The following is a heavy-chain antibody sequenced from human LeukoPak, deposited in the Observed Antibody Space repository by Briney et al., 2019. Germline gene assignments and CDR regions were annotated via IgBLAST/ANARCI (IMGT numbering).Heavy chain of an antibody. CDR2: INHSGST. Sequence: SETLSLTCAVYGGSFSGYYWSWIRQPPGKGLEWIGEINHSGSTNYNPSLKSRVTISVDTSKNQFSQKLRSVTAADTAVYYCARGSEGPYYYGMDVWGQGTTVTVSS. J-gene: IGHJ6*02. CDR3: ARGSEGPYYYGMDV. V-gene: IGHV4-34*01. CDR1: GGSFSGYY.